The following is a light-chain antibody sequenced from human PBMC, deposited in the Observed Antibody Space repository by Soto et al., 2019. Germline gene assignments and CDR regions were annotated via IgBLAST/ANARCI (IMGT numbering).Light chain of an antibody. V-gene: IGKV3-20*01. J-gene: IGKJ3*01. Sequence: EIVLTQSPATLSLSPGERATLSCRASQSVSSSYLAWYQQKPGQAPRLLIYATSSRATRIPVRFSGSGSGTDFTLSISRLEAEDVAVYYCQQYCSSPLFTFGPGTKVDIK. CDR2: ATS. CDR3: QQYCSSPLFT. CDR1: QSVSSSY.